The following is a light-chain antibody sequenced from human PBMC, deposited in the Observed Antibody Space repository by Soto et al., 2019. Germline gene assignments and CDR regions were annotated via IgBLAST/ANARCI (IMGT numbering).Light chain of an antibody. CDR3: SQYNDGPPRT. CDR1: QSVSSSY. J-gene: IGKJ1*01. V-gene: IGKV3D-15*01. CDR2: GAS. Sequence: TLSYYREERATLYCRASQSVSSSYLAGYQQKPGQAPRLLIYGASARATGIPDRCSGSGSGTEFTLTISSRLSAEFGGCYRSQYNDGPPRTFAQRTKV.